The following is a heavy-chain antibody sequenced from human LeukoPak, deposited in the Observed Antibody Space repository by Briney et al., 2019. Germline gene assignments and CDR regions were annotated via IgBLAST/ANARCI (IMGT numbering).Heavy chain of an antibody. CDR1: GYIHHNYA. CDR3: AKKDSGSSYSWFDP. V-gene: IGHV3-23*01. Sequence: PGGSLRLPCGACGYIHHNYAMNWVRQRRRRGREWVSTIRGEAVTAWYADSGTGRFTVSRHNSKNIVFLQMDNQIAEDTAVYYCAKKDSGSSYSWFDPGGQGTLVTVSS. J-gene: IGHJ5*02. D-gene: IGHD2-15*01. CDR2: IRGEAVTA.